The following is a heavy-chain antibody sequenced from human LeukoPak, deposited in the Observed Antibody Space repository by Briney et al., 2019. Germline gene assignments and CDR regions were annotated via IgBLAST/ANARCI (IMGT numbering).Heavy chain of an antibody. D-gene: IGHD4-23*01. Sequence: GASVKVSCKASGYTFTCYYMHWVRQAPGQGLEWMGWISAYNGNTNYAQKLQGRVTMTTDTSTSTAYMELRSLRSDDTAVYYCAALLYSGNFDYWGQGTLVTVSS. CDR2: ISAYNGNT. CDR3: AALLYSGNFDY. CDR1: GYTFTCYY. J-gene: IGHJ4*02. V-gene: IGHV1-18*04.